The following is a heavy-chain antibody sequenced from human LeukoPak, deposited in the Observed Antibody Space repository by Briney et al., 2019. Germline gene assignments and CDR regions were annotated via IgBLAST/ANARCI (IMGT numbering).Heavy chain of an antibody. D-gene: IGHD1-26*01. J-gene: IGHJ5*02. CDR2: VYYSGST. CDR3: ARLGATEYWFDP. V-gene: IGHV4-59*01. CDR1: GDPISDYY. Sequence: SETLSLSCTVSGDPISDYYWNWIRQPPGKGLEWIGFVYYSGSTNYNPSLESRVTISVSTSKNQFSLKLSSVTAADTAVYYCARLGATEYWFDPWGQGTLVTVSS.